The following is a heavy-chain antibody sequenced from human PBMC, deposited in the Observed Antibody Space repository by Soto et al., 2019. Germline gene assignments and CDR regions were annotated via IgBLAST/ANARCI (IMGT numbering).Heavy chain of an antibody. CDR3: ARTGRYGGNEFDY. CDR1: GYSISSNNW. CDR2: IYYSGST. J-gene: IGHJ4*02. Sequence: PSETLSLTCAVSGYSISSNNWWGWIRQSPGKGLEWIGYIYYSGSTYYNPSLKSRVTMSVDTSKNQFSLNLSSVTAVDTAVYYCARTGRYGGNEFDYWGQGTLVTVSS. V-gene: IGHV4-28*01. D-gene: IGHD2-15*01.